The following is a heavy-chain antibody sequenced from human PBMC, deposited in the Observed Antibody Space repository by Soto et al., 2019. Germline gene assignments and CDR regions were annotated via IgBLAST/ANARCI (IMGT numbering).Heavy chain of an antibody. Sequence: SGPTLVNPTQTLTLTCTFSGFSLSTSGVGVGWIRQPPGKALEWLALIYWDDDKRYSPSLKSRLTITKDTSKNQEVLTMTNMDPVDTATYYCARTMVRGVRLYGMDVWGQGTTVTVSS. D-gene: IGHD3-10*01. V-gene: IGHV2-5*02. J-gene: IGHJ6*02. CDR2: IYWDDDK. CDR3: ARTMVRGVRLYGMDV. CDR1: GFSLSTSGVG.